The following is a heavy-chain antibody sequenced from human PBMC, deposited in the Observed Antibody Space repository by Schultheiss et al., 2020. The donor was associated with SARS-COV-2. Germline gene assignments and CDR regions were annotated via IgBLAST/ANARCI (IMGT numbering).Heavy chain of an antibody. CDR1: GFTFSSYS. CDR2: ISSSSSYI. D-gene: IGHD3-16*01. Sequence: GESLKISCAASGFTFSSYSMNWVRQAPGKGLEWVSSISSSSSYIYYADSVKGRFTISRDNSKNTLYLQMNSLRAEDTAVYYCARAITSEGYYYYYGMDVWGQGTLVTVSS. CDR3: ARAITSEGYYYYYGMDV. J-gene: IGHJ6*02. V-gene: IGHV3-21*01.